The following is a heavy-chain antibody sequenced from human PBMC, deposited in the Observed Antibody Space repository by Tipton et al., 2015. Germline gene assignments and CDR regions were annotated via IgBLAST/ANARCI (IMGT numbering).Heavy chain of an antibody. CDR1: GFIFDTYG. Sequence: SLRLSCAASGFIFDTYGMNWVRQAPGKGPEWVASISSRSSYIFYADSVKGRFSISRDNAKNEVYLQMNSLRAEDSAIYYCAKEYGTMIPVGAFDIWGQGTMVTVSS. V-gene: IGHV3-21*06. J-gene: IGHJ3*02. D-gene: IGHD3-22*01. CDR3: AKEYGTMIPVGAFDI. CDR2: ISSRSSYI.